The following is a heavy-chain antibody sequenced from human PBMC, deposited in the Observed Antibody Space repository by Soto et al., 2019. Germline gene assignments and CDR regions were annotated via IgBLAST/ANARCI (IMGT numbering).Heavy chain of an antibody. CDR1: GFTFSSYW. V-gene: IGHV3-74*01. J-gene: IGHJ4*02. Sequence: EVPLVESGGGLVQPGESLRLSCEASGFTFSSYWIHWVRQAPGKGLVWVSRINGDGSSTTYADTVKGRFTISRDNGKNTLYLPMNSLNAEDTVVYYCARDSAGLGLWGQGTLVIVSS. CDR3: ARDSAGLGL. CDR2: INGDGSST. D-gene: IGHD3-16*01.